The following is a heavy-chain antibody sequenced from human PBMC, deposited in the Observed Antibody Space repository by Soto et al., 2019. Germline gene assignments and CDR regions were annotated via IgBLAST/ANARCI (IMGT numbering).Heavy chain of an antibody. CDR3: ARDGYGSGSYGYYYYYGMDV. D-gene: IGHD3-10*01. Sequence: QVQLVQSGAEVKKPGASVKVSCKASGYTFTSYGISWVRQAPGQGLEWMGWISAYNGNTNYAQKLQGRVTMTTDTSTSTDYMELMSLRSDDTAVYYCARDGYGSGSYGYYYYYGMDVWGQGTTVTVSS. CDR1: GYTFTSYG. V-gene: IGHV1-18*01. J-gene: IGHJ6*02. CDR2: ISAYNGNT.